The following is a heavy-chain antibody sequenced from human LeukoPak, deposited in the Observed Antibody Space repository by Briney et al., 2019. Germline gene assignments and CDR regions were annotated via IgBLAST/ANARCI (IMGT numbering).Heavy chain of an antibody. V-gene: IGHV4-59*01. J-gene: IGHJ4*02. CDR1: GGSISSYY. D-gene: IGHD6-13*01. Sequence: SETLSLTCTVSGGSISSYYWSWIRQPPGKGLEWIGYIYYSGNTNYNPSLKSPVTISVDTSKNQFSLKLSSVTAADTAVYYCARGSFYWGQGTLVTVSS. CDR2: IYYSGNT. CDR3: ARGSFY.